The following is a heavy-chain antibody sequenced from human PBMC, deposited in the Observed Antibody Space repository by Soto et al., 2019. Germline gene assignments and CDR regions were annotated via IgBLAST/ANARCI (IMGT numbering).Heavy chain of an antibody. CDR2: ISGGGHNT. CDR1: GFTFSSYG. V-gene: IGHV3-23*01. J-gene: IGHJ5*02. CDR3: AKGNALSAAGGWDWFDP. Sequence: DVQLLESGGGLVQPGGSLRLSCAASGFTFSSYGMRWVRQAPEKGLEWVSGISGGGHNTYYADSVKGRFTISRDNSKNTLYLQMNSLTAEDTAEYYCAKGNALSAAGGWDWFDPWGQGTLVTVSS. D-gene: IGHD6-13*01.